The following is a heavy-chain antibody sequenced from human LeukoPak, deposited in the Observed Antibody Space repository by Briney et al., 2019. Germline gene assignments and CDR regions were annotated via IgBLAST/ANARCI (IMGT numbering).Heavy chain of an antibody. V-gene: IGHV4-31*03. CDR3: ARSTRHIAPAVHGPYDS. CDR2: IYYSGST. Sequence: SETLSLTCTVSGGSISSGGYYWSWIRQHPGKGLEWIGYIYYSGSTYYNPSLKSRVTISEDTSKNQFSLRLNSVTAADTAVYYCARSTRHIAPAVHGPYDSWGQGTLVTVSS. CDR1: GGSISSGGYY. J-gene: IGHJ4*02. D-gene: IGHD6-13*01.